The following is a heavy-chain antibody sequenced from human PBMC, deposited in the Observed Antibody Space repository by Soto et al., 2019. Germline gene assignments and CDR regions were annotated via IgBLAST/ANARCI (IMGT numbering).Heavy chain of an antibody. D-gene: IGHD6-19*01. V-gene: IGHV2-26*02. CDR3: ARRHLAVAVSPWFDP. J-gene: IGHJ5*02. Sequence: QVTLKESGPVLVNPTETLTLRCTVSGLSITDSEMGVSWIRQPPGQPLEWLAHIDSSGEKSYRTFLKSRLAISKDTSKSLIVLTMTNMNPADTATYYCARRHLAVAVSPWFDPWGQGIPVTVSS. CDR2: IDSSGEK. CDR1: GLSITDSEMG.